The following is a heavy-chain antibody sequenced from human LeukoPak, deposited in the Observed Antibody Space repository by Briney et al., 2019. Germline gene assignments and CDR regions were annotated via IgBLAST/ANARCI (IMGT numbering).Heavy chain of an antibody. Sequence: PSETLSLTCAVYGGSFSGYYWSWIRQPPGKGLEWIGEINHSGSTNYNPSLKSRVTISVDTSKNRFSLKLSSVTAADTAVYYCASRSNKLKIVPAAPDGSGSGAFDIWGQGTMVTVSS. CDR3: ASRSNKLKIVPAAPDGSGSGAFDI. CDR1: GGSFSGYY. V-gene: IGHV4-34*01. D-gene: IGHD2-2*01. CDR2: INHSGST. J-gene: IGHJ3*02.